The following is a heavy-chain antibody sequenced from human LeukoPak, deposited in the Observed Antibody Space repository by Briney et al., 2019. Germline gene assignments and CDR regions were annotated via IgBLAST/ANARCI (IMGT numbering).Heavy chain of an antibody. D-gene: IGHD5-18*01. CDR3: ARGYSYGPYYYYYYMDV. J-gene: IGHJ6*03. Sequence: PSETLSLTCTVSSGSISNYYWSWIRQPPGKGLEWIGYIYYSGSTNYNPSLKSRVTISVETSKNQFSLKLSCVTAADTAVYYCARGYSYGPYYYYYYMDVWGKGTTVTVSS. CDR2: IYYSGST. V-gene: IGHV4-59*01. CDR1: SGSISNYY.